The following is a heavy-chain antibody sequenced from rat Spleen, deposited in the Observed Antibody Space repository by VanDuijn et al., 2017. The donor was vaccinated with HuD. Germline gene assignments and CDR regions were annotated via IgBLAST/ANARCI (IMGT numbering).Heavy chain of an antibody. V-gene: IGHV5-62*01. CDR2: ISSSSGT. J-gene: IGHJ2*01. CDR3: ARSRLAINPGD. Sequence: VQLVESDGGLVQPGRSLKLSCAASGFTFSDYYMAWVRQAPGKGLDWVAYISSSSGTVYADAVKGRFTISRDNAKNTLYLQLNSLKSEDTAIYYCARSRLAINPGDWGQGVMVTVSS. CDR1: GFTFSDYY. D-gene: IGHD1-4*01.